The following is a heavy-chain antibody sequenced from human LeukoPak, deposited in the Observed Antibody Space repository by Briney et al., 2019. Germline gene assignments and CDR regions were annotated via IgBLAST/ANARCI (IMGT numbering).Heavy chain of an antibody. V-gene: IGHV4-39*07. D-gene: IGHD3-16*01. CDR2: IYYSGST. Sequence: SETLSLTCTVSGGSISSSSYYWGWIRQPPGKGLEWIGRIYYSGSTNYNPSLKSRVTISVNTSKNQFSLKLSSVTAADTAVYYCADVYGRFDYWGQGTLVTVSS. CDR3: ADVYGRFDY. J-gene: IGHJ4*02. CDR1: GGSISSSSYY.